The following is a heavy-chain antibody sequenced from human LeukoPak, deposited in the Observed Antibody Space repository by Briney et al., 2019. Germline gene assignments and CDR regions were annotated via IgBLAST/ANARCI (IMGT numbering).Heavy chain of an antibody. CDR2: ISGSGGST. V-gene: IGHV3-23*01. J-gene: IGHJ4*02. CDR1: GFTFSSYG. CDR3: ARDRLAWFGESRHY. D-gene: IGHD3-10*01. Sequence: GGSLRLSCAASGFTFSSYGMSWVRQAPGKGLEWVSAISGSGGSTYYADSVKGRFTISRDNSKNTLYLQMNSLRAEDTAVYYCARDRLAWFGESRHYWGQGTLVTVSS.